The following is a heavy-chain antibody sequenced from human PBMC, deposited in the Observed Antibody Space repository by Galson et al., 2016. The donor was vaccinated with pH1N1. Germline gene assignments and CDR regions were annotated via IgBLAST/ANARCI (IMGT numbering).Heavy chain of an antibody. CDR3: AKDGGIGGGFDP. CDR1: GGPFTTYA. Sequence: SVKVSCKAAGGPFTTYAITWLRQAPGQGLEWMGGINPIFDTPNYPQKFQGRLTITTDESTGTAYMELGSLTSVDTAIYYCAKDGGIGGGFDPWGQGTLVTVSS. J-gene: IGHJ5*02. V-gene: IGHV1-69*05. CDR2: INPIFDTP. D-gene: IGHD3-16*01.